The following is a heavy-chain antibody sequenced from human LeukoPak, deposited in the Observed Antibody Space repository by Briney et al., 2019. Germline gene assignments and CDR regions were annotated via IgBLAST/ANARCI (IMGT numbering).Heavy chain of an antibody. CDR3: AKDFRLGTYYYGSGSSYYFDY. V-gene: IGHV3-30*02. CDR2: IRYDGSNK. Sequence: GGSLRLSCAASGFTFNSYGMHWVRQAPGKGLEWVAFIRYDGSNKYYADSVKGRFTISRDNSKNTLYLQMNSLRAEDTAVYYCAKDFRLGTYYYGSGSSYYFDYWGQGTLVTVSS. CDR1: GFTFNSYG. J-gene: IGHJ4*02. D-gene: IGHD3-10*01.